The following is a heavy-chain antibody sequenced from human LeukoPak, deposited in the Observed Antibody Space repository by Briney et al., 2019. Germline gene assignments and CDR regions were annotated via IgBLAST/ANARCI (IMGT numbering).Heavy chain of an antibody. CDR3: ARVTAAGPTHYYYYMDV. V-gene: IGHV4-4*09. CDR1: VGSISRYY. J-gene: IGHJ6*03. Sequence: PSETLSLTCTVSVGSISRYYWSWIRQPPGKGLECIGHNYTSGSTNYNPSLKSRVTISVATSKTQFSLKLSSVTAADTAVYYCARVTAAGPTHYYYYMDVWSKGTTVTVSS. CDR2: NYTSGST. D-gene: IGHD6-13*01.